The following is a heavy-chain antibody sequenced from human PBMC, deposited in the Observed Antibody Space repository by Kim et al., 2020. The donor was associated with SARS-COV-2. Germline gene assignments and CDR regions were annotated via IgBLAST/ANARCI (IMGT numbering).Heavy chain of an antibody. CDR1: GGSLSGYY. D-gene: IGHD3-9*01. V-gene: IGHV4-34*01. Sequence: SETLSLTCAVYGGSLSGYYWSWIRQPPGKGLEWIGEINHSGSTNYNPSLKSRVPISVDTSKNQFSLKLSSVTAADTAVYYCARSDILTGYDYWGQGTLVT. CDR2: INHSGST. CDR3: ARSDILTGYDY. J-gene: IGHJ4*02.